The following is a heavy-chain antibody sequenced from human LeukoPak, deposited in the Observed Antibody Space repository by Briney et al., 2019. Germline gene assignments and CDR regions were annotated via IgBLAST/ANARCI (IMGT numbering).Heavy chain of an antibody. J-gene: IGHJ4*02. Sequence: PSETLSLTCAVYGGSFSGYYWSWIRQPPGKGLEWIGEINHSGSTNYNPSLKSRVTISVDTSKNQFSLKLSSVTAADTAVYYCARGGVQYYDILTGYYTNYFDYWGQGTLDTVSS. D-gene: IGHD3-9*01. CDR1: GGSFSGYY. V-gene: IGHV4-34*01. CDR2: INHSGST. CDR3: ARGGVQYYDILTGYYTNYFDY.